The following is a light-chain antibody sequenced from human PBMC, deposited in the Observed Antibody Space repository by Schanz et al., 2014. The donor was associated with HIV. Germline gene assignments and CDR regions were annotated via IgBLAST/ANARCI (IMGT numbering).Light chain of an antibody. V-gene: IGLV1-44*01. Sequence: QSVLTQPPSASGTPGQRVTLPWAGSSSNIGRKTENQYQQLPGTAPKLLIYSNNQRPSGVPGRLSGSKSGTSASLAISGLQSEDEADYYCAVWSLSLNGVVFGGGTKLTVL. CDR2: SNN. CDR3: AVWSLSLNGVV. J-gene: IGLJ2*01. CDR1: SSNIGRKT.